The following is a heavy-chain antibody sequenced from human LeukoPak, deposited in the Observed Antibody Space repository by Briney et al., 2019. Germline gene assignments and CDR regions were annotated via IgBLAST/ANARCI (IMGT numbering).Heavy chain of an antibody. CDR3: ANNVLLWFGEFH. J-gene: IGHJ1*01. V-gene: IGHV3-23*01. CDR1: GFTFSSDA. CDR2: ISGSGGST. D-gene: IGHD3-10*01. Sequence: GGSLRLSCAASGFTFSSDAMSWVRQAPGKGLEWVSAISGSGGSTYYADPVKGRFTISRDNSKNTLYLQMNSVRAEDTAVYYCANNVLLWFGEFHWGQGALVTVSS.